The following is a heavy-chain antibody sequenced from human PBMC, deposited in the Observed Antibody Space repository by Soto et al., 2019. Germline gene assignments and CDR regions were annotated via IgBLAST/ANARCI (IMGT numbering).Heavy chain of an antibody. V-gene: IGHV2-5*02. D-gene: IGHD3-3*01. CDR1: GFSLSTTTVG. CDR3: AQITPFDGKGYYFDY. Sequence: QITVKESGPTLVKPTQTLTLTCTLSGFSLSTTTVGVGWIRQPPGKALEWLALIYWEDDRRYIPSLKNRITITKDTSGGQVVLKMTNMDPVDTATYYCAQITPFDGKGYYFDYWGPGILVTVSS. J-gene: IGHJ4*02. CDR2: IYWEDDR.